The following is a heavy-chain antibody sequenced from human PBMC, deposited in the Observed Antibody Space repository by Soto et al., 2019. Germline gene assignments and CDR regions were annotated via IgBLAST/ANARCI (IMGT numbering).Heavy chain of an antibody. CDR1: GFTFSSYG. V-gene: IGHV3-30*18. Sequence: QVQLVESGGGVVQPGRSLRLSCAASGFTFSSYGMHWVRQAPGKGLEWVAVISYDGSNKYYADSVKGRFTISRDNSKNTLYLQMNSLRAEETAVYYCAKDQQDIVVVGAATPGDYWGQGTLVTVSS. CDR2: ISYDGSNK. CDR3: AKDQQDIVVVGAATPGDY. J-gene: IGHJ4*02. D-gene: IGHD2-15*01.